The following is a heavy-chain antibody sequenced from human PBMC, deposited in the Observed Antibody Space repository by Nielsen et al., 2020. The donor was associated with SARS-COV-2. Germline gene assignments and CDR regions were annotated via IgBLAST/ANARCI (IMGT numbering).Heavy chain of an antibody. D-gene: IGHD6-19*01. V-gene: IGHV3-23*01. CDR3: AKERSRGWYGIDV. CDR1: GFPFSLYS. CDR2: VRGLGENT. J-gene: IGHJ4*02. Sequence: GGSPRLSCTASGFPFSLYSMTWVRQAPGKGLEWVSSVRGLGENTYYADSVRGRFTISRDNSKRTLNLQMDSLRAEDTALYFCAKERSRGWYGIDVWGPGTLVTVSS.